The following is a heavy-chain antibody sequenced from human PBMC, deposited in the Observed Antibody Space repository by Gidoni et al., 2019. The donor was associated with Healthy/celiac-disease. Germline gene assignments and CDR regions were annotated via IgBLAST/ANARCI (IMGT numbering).Heavy chain of an antibody. Sequence: WIRQPPGKGLEWIGYIYYSGSTNYNPSLKSRVTISVDTSKNQFSLKLSSVTAADTAVYYCARSTGYSSGWYLSDWYFDLWGRGTLVTVSS. V-gene: IGHV4-59*01. CDR2: IYYSGST. J-gene: IGHJ2*01. CDR3: ARSTGYSSGWYLSDWYFDL. D-gene: IGHD6-19*01.